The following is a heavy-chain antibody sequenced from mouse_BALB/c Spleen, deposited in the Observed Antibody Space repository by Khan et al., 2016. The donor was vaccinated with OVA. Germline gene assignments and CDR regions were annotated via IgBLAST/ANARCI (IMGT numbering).Heavy chain of an antibody. CDR2: ILPGSLSS. D-gene: IGHD2-2*01. CDR3: ARGGYGGCAY. CDR1: GYTFSSYW. J-gene: IGHJ3*01. V-gene: IGHV1-9*01. Sequence: QVQLQQSGADLMKPGASVKISCKAIGYTFSSYWIEWVKQRPGHGIEWSGEILPGSLSSNYNEKFKGKATFTADTSSNTAYMQLSSLTSEDSAVYHCARGGYGGCAYGGQGTRVTGSA.